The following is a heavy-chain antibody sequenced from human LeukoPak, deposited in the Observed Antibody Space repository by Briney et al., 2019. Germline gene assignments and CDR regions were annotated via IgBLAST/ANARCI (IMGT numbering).Heavy chain of an antibody. CDR3: AKAVHYDFWSGYYYGMDV. V-gene: IGHV3-23*01. CDR1: GFTFSSYA. CDR2: ISGSGGST. J-gene: IGHJ6*02. D-gene: IGHD3-3*01. Sequence: GGSLRLSCAASGFTFSSYAMSWVRQAPGKGLEWVSAISGSGGSTYYADSVKGRFTISRDNSKNTLYLQMNSLRAEDTAVYYCAKAVHYDFWSGYYYGMDVRGQGTTVTVSS.